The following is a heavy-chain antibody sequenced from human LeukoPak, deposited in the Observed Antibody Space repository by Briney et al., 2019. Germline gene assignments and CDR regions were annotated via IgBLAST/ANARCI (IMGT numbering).Heavy chain of an antibody. D-gene: IGHD6-13*01. J-gene: IGHJ4*02. CDR1: GYTFTCYY. CDR3: AKEIAAAGFRLFDY. Sequence: ASVKVSCKASGYTFTCYYMHWVRQAPGQGLEWMGWINPNSGGTKYAQKFQGRITMTRDTSNSTAYMELSRLRSDDTAVYYCAKEIAAAGFRLFDYWGQGTLVTVSS. V-gene: IGHV1-2*02. CDR2: INPNSGGT.